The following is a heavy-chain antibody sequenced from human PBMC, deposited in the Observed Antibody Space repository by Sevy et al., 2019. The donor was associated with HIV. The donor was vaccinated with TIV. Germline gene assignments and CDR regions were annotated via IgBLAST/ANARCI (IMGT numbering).Heavy chain of an antibody. CDR1: GFTFDDYD. CDR3: ARVGCSGGSCYFLYYYYMDV. D-gene: IGHD2-15*01. J-gene: IGHJ6*03. CDR2: INWNGGST. V-gene: IGHV3-20*04. Sequence: GGSLRLSCAASGFTFDDYDMSWVRQAPGKGLEWVSGINWNGGSTGYADSVKGRFTISRDNAKNSLYLQMNSLRAEDTALYYCARVGCSGGSCYFLYYYYMDVWGKGTTVTVSS.